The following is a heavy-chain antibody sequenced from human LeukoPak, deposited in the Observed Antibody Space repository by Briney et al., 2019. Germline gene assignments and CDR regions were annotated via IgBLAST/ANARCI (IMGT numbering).Heavy chain of an antibody. CDR2: IVPILGIA. D-gene: IGHD2-15*01. J-gene: IGHJ6*02. CDR1: GGTFSSHA. Sequence: SVKVSCKASGGTFSSHAVTWVRQAPGQGLEWMGRIVPILGIAFYAQKFQGRVTITADKSTSTAYMEMSSLRSGDTAVYYCARVRGYCSGGSCENYYYYGMDVWGQGTTVTVSS. V-gene: IGHV1-69*04. CDR3: ARVRGYCSGGSCENYYYYGMDV.